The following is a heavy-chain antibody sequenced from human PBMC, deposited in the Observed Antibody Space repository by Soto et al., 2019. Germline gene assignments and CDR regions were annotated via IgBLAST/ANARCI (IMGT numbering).Heavy chain of an antibody. J-gene: IGHJ6*02. V-gene: IGHV3-23*01. CDR2: ISGSGGST. Sequence: GGSLRLSCAASGFTFSSYAMSWVRQAPGKGLEWVSAISGSGGSTYYADSVRGRFTISRDNAKNSLYLQMNSLRAEDTAVYFCARVMCGDCSSYYYYSMDVWGQGTTVTVSS. D-gene: IGHD2-21*02. CDR1: GFTFSSYA. CDR3: ARVMCGDCSSYYYYSMDV.